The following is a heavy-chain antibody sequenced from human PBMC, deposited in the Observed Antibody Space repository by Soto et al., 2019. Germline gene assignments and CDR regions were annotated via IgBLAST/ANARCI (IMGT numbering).Heavy chain of an antibody. CDR3: ARHDLVGARFDI. CDR1: GGSISSSSYY. Sequence: QLQLQESGPGLVKPSETLSLTCTVSGGSISSSSYYWGWIRQPPGKGLEWIGSIYYSGSTYYNPSLKSRVTISVDTSKNQFSLKLSSVTAADTAVYYCARHDLVGARFDIWGQGTMVTVSS. V-gene: IGHV4-39*01. D-gene: IGHD1-26*01. J-gene: IGHJ3*02. CDR2: IYYSGST.